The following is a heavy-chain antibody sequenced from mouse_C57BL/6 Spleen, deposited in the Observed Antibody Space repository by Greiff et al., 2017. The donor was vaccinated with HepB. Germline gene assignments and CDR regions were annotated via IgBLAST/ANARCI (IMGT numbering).Heavy chain of an antibody. V-gene: IGHV1-82*01. CDR2: IYPGDGDT. D-gene: IGHD6-1*01. Sequence: QVQLKQSGPELVKPGASVKISCKASGYAFSSSWMNWVKQRPGKGLEWIGRIYPGDGDTNYNGKFKGKATLTADKSSSTDYMQLSSLASEDSAVYICARQCGFDYWGQGTTLTVSS. CDR3: ARQCGFDY. J-gene: IGHJ2*01. CDR1: GYAFSSSW.